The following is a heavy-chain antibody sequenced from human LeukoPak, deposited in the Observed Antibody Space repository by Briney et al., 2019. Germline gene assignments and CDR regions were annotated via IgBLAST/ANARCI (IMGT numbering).Heavy chain of an antibody. J-gene: IGHJ3*02. CDR3: ARSTISSGLGAFDI. CDR1: GGSFSGYY. CDR2: INHSGST. Sequence: PSETLSLTCAVYGGSFSGYYWSWIRQPPGKGLEWIGEINHSGSTNYNPSHKSRVTISVDTSKNQFSLKLSSVTAADTAVYYCARSTISSGLGAFDIWGQGTMVTVSS. V-gene: IGHV4-34*01. D-gene: IGHD6-6*01.